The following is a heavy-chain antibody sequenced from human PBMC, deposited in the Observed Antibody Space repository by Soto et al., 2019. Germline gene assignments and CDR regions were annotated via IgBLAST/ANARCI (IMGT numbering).Heavy chain of an antibody. Sequence: QSGGSLRLSCAASGFTFSNYVMHWVRQAPGKGLEWVAVILYDGTNKYYADSVKGRFTISRDNSKNTLYLQMGSLRAEDTAVYYYARGGRFGVVRLQSSPGYYGMGVWGQGTTVTVSS. CDR1: GFTFSNYV. V-gene: IGHV3-33*05. CDR3: ARGGRFGVVRLQSSPGYYGMGV. J-gene: IGHJ6*02. CDR2: ILYDGTNK. D-gene: IGHD4-4*01.